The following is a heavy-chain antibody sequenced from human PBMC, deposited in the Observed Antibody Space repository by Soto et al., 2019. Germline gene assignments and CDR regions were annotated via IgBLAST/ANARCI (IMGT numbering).Heavy chain of an antibody. CDR2: IYHAGSV. V-gene: IGHV4-38-2*01. CDR3: ARTFDYYGMDV. J-gene: IGHJ6*02. CDR1: GYSIASGYY. Sequence: KTSETLSLICAVSGYSIASGYYWAWIRQSPGKGLEWIGSIYHAGSVYSNPSLTSRVAVSLDTSKNNFSLKLTSVTAADTAVYYCARTFDYYGMDVWGQGTTVTVSS.